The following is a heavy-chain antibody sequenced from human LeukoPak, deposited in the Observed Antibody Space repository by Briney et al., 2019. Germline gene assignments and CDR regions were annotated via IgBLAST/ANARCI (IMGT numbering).Heavy chain of an antibody. CDR2: IYYSGST. V-gene: IGHV4-59*08. J-gene: IGHJ3*02. CDR3: ARNTVTTVAFDI. Sequence: KTSETLSLTCTVSGGSISSYYWSWIRQPPGKGLEWIGYIYYSGSTNYNPSLKSRVTISVDTSKNQFSLKLSSVTAADTAVYYCARNTVTTVAFDIWGQGTMVTVSS. CDR1: GGSISSYY. D-gene: IGHD4-17*01.